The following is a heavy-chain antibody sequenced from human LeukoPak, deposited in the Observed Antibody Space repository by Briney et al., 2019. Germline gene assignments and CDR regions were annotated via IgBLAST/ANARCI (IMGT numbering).Heavy chain of an antibody. CDR1: GYTFTSYG. J-gene: IGHJ5*02. D-gene: IGHD3-3*01. Sequence: ASVKVSCKASGYTFTSYGISWVRQAPGQGLEWMGWISAYNGNTNYAQKFQGRVTMTRDTSISTAYMELSRLRSDDTAVYYCARDHYDFWSGSVVWFDPWGQGTLVTVSS. CDR2: ISAYNGNT. CDR3: ARDHYDFWSGSVVWFDP. V-gene: IGHV1-18*01.